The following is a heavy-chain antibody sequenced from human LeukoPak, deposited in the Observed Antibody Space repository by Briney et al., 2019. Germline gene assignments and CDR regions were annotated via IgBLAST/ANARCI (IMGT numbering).Heavy chain of an antibody. D-gene: IGHD3-10*02. CDR3: ARVSGGYYMDA. Sequence: PSETLSLTCSVSGYFISSGYYWGWIRQTPGEGLEWIGSSYHRGSTYYNPSLKSRVAISVDTSKNQFSLKLTSVTAADTAVYFCARVSGGYYMDAWGKGTTVTVSS. CDR1: GYFISSGYY. V-gene: IGHV4-38-2*02. CDR2: SYHRGST. J-gene: IGHJ6*03.